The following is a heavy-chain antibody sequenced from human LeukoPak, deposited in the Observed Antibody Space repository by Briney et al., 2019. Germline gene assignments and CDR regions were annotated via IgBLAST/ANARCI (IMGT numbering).Heavy chain of an antibody. Sequence: ASVKVSCKASGYTFTNYDFNWVRQATGQGLEWMGRINPNSGGTNYAQKFQGRVTMTRDTSISTAYMELSRLRSDDTAVYYCARGRHVLRYFDWSGEYFQHWGQGTLVTVS. CDR1: GYTFTNYD. D-gene: IGHD3-9*01. CDR3: ARGRHVLRYFDWSGEYFQH. V-gene: IGHV1-2*06. CDR2: INPNSGGT. J-gene: IGHJ1*01.